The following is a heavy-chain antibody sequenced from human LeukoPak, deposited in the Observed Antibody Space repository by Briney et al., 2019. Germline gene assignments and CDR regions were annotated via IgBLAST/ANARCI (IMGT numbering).Heavy chain of an antibody. V-gene: IGHV1-2*06. CDR2: INPNSGGT. Sequence: GASVKVSCKASGYAFTGYYMHWVRQAPGQGLEWMGRINPNSGGTNYAQKFQGRVTMTRDTSISTAYMELSRLRSDDTAVYYCATLIMEGYSYGFDYWGQGTLVTVSS. J-gene: IGHJ4*02. CDR1: GYAFTGYY. CDR3: ATLIMEGYSYGFDY. D-gene: IGHD5-18*01.